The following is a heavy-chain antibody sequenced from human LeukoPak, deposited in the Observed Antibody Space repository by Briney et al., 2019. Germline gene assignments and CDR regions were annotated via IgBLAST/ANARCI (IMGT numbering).Heavy chain of an antibody. CDR3: AFGAGTYFDY. CDR2: ISAYNGNT. J-gene: IGHJ4*02. Sequence: ASVKVSCKASGYTFTSYGISWVRQAPGQGLEWMGWISAYNGNTNYAQKLQGRVTMTRDTSISTAYMELSRLRSDDTAVYYCAFGAGTYFDYWGQGTLVTVSS. V-gene: IGHV1-18*01. D-gene: IGHD1-14*01. CDR1: GYTFTSYG.